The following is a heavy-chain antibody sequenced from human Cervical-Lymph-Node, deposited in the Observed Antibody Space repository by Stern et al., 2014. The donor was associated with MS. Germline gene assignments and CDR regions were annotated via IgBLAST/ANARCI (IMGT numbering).Heavy chain of an antibody. CDR1: GYTFTNYD. V-gene: IGHV1-8*01. J-gene: IGHJ4*02. D-gene: IGHD4-17*01. CDR3: ARSDYGDWDS. Sequence: VQLVESGAEVKKPGASVKVSCKASGYTFTNYDINWVRQATGQGLEWMGWVNPNSGNTAYAQKFQGRVTMTRDTSISTAYMELSSLRPEDTAVYYCARSDYGDWDSWGQGTLVTVSS. CDR2: VNPNSGNT.